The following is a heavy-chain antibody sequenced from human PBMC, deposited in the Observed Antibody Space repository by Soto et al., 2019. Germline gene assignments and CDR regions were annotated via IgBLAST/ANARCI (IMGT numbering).Heavy chain of an antibody. CDR2: PIPILGTA. CDR1: GGTFSSYA. J-gene: IGHJ4*02. V-gene: IGHV1-69*01. Sequence: QGQLVQSGADVKKTGSSVKVSCKASGGTFSSYAISWVRQAPGQGLEWMGGPIPILGTANYTQKFQGRVTITAYESTRTAYMELSSLRSEDTAVYYYARGTDWVSSLDYWGPGTLVTVAS. CDR3: ARGTDWVSSLDY. D-gene: IGHD3-9*01.